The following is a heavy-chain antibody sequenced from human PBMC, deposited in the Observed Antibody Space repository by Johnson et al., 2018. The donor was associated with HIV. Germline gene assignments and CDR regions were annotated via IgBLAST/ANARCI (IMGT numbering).Heavy chain of an antibody. CDR1: GFTFSSYG. CDR3: VILGWGAFDI. CDR2: IRYDGSNK. Sequence: QVQLVESGGGVVQPGGSLRLSCAASGFTFSSYGMHWVRQAPGKGLEWVAFIRYDGSNKYYANSVKGRFTVSRDNSKNTLYLQMDSLRAEDTAVYYCVILGWGAFDIWGQGTMVTVSS. D-gene: IGHD2-21*01. V-gene: IGHV3-30*02. J-gene: IGHJ3*02.